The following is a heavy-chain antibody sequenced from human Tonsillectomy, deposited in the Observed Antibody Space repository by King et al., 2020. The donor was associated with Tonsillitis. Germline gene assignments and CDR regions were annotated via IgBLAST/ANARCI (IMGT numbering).Heavy chain of an antibody. D-gene: IGHD2-2*01. V-gene: IGHV3-30-3*01. Sequence: VQLVQSGGGVVQPGRSLRLSCAASGFTFSSYAMHWVRQAPGKGLEWVAVISYDGSNKYYADYVKGRFTISRDNSKNTLYLQMNSLRAEDTAVYYCAREGAPDIVVVPAAMRSYYYYGMDVWGQGTTVTVSS. CDR1: GFTFSSYA. J-gene: IGHJ6*02. CDR2: ISYDGSNK. CDR3: AREGAPDIVVVPAAMRSYYYYGMDV.